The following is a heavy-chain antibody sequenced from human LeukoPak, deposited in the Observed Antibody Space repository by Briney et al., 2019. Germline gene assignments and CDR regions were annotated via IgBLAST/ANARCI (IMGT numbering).Heavy chain of an antibody. CDR1: GGTFSSYA. V-gene: IGHV1-69*13. D-gene: IGHD1-7*01. CDR3: ARDGPELPTHFDH. J-gene: IGHJ4*02. CDR2: IIPIFGTA. Sequence: SVKVSCKASGGTFSSYAISWVRQAPGQGLEWMGGIIPIFGTANYAQKFQGRVTITADESTSTAYMELRSLGSDDTAVYYCARDGPELPTHFDHWGQGTLVTVSS.